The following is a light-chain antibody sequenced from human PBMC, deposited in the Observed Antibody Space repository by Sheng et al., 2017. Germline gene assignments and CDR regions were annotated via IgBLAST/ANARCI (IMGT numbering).Light chain of an antibody. CDR2: DVS. CDR1: GSDVGAYDY. J-gene: IGLJ1*01. Sequence: QSALTQPVSVSGAPGQSITISCTGTGSDVGAYDYVSWYQQHPDTAPRLIIYDVSNRPSGVSNRFSGSKSGNTASLTISGLQAEDEADYYCSSFTSSSTFIFGTGTTITVL. V-gene: IGLV2-14*03. CDR3: SSFTSSSTFI.